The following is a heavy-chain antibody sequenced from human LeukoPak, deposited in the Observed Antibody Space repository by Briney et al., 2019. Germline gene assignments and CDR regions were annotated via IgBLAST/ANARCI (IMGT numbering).Heavy chain of an antibody. CDR3: ARDRSISGVVTIDF. D-gene: IGHD3-3*01. CDR1: GFTFSKSW. Sequence: PGGSLRLSCAASGFTFSKSWMTWVRQAPGKGLEWVANIKPDGSETYYVDSAMGRFTISRDNAKNSVYLQMNSLRAEDTAVYYCARDRSISGVVTIDFWGQGTLVTVSS. CDR2: IKPDGSET. V-gene: IGHV3-7*01. J-gene: IGHJ4*02.